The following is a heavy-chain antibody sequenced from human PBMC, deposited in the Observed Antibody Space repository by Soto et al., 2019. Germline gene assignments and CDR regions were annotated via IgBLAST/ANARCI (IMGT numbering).Heavy chain of an antibody. CDR1: GGSISSYY. V-gene: IGHV4-59*08. J-gene: IGHJ3*02. CDR2: IYYSGST. Sequence: QVQLQESGPGRVKPSETLSLTCTVSGGSISSYYWSWIRQPPGKGLEWIGYIYYSGSTNYNPSLKSRLTISVDTSKNQFSLKLSSVTAADTAVYYCARRTAASDAFDIWGQGTMVTVSS. CDR3: ARRTAASDAFDI. D-gene: IGHD2-2*01.